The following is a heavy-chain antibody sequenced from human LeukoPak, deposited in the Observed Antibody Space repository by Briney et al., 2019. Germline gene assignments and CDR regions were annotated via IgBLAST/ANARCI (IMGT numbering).Heavy chain of an antibody. CDR2: ISYSGST. D-gene: IGHD6-13*01. CDR1: GGSISSYY. J-gene: IGHJ4*02. V-gene: IGHV4-59*12. Sequence: PSETLSLTCTASGGSISSYYWSWIRQPPGKGLEWIGYISYSGSTNYNPSLKSRLTIPLDTSKRQFSLNLNSVTVADTALYYCARDYGGGWYQIDYWGQGTLVTVSS. CDR3: ARDYGGGWYQIDY.